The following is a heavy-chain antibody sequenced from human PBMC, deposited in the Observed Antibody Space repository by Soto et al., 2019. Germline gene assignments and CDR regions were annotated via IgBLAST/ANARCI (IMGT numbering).Heavy chain of an antibody. CDR2: IIPILGIA. CDR3: AREGYSSSGYPTAGDY. D-gene: IGHD3-22*01. Sequence: QVQLVQSGAEVKKPVSSVKVSCKASGGTFSSYTISWVRQAPGQGLEWMGRIIPILGIANYAQKFQGRVTITADKPTSTAYMELSSLRSEDTAVYYCAREGYSSSGYPTAGDYWGQGTLVTVS. CDR1: GGTFSSYT. V-gene: IGHV1-69*08. J-gene: IGHJ4*02.